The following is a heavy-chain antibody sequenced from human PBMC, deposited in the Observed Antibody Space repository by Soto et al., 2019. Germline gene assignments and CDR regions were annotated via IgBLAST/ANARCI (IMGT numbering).Heavy chain of an antibody. V-gene: IGHV1-58*01. CDR2: IVVGSGNT. D-gene: IGHD1-26*01. Sequence: ASVKVSCKASGFTFTSSAVQWVRQARGQRLEWIGWIVVGSGNTNYAQKFQERVTITRDMSTSTAYMELISLRSEDTAVYYCAADSSPEYRGSYYSLYGMDVWGQGTTVTVSS. J-gene: IGHJ6*02. CDR1: GFTFTSSA. CDR3: AADSSPEYRGSYYSLYGMDV.